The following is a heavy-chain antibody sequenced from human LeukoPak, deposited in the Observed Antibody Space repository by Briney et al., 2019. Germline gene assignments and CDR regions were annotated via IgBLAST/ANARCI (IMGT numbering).Heavy chain of an antibody. CDR1: GYTLTELS. CDR2: INPSGGST. D-gene: IGHD3-3*01. V-gene: IGHV1-46*01. CDR3: ARVNWSRVTDY. Sequence: ASVKVSCKVSGYTLTELSMHWVRQAPGQGLEWMGIINPSGGSTSYAQKFQGRVTMTRDTSTSTVYMELSSLRSEDTAVYYCARVNWSRVTDYWGQGTLVTVSS. J-gene: IGHJ4*02.